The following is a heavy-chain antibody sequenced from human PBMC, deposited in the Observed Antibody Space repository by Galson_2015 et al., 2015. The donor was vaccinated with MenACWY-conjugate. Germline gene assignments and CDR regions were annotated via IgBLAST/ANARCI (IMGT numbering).Heavy chain of an antibody. D-gene: IGHD6-13*01. CDR2: IRSKAYGGTT. CDR3: TRAPHSSSWYDFGDY. CDR1: GFTFGDYA. Sequence: SLRLSCAASGFTFGDYAMSWFRQAPGKGLEWVGFIRSKAYGGTTEYAASVKGRFTISRDDSKSIAYLQMNSLKTEDTAVYYCTRAPHSSSWYDFGDYWGQGTLVTVSS. V-gene: IGHV3-49*03. J-gene: IGHJ4*02.